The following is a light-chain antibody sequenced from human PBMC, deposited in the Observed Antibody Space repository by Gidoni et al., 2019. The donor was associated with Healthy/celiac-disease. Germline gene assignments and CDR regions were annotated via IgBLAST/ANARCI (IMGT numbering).Light chain of an antibody. J-gene: IGKJ2*01. CDR2: GAS. CDR3: QQYGSSPYT. V-gene: IGKV3-20*01. Sequence: EIVFTQSPGTLSLSPGERATLSCRASQSVSSSYLAWYQQKPGQAPRLLIYGASSRATGIPDRFSGSGSGKDFTLTSSRLEHEDFAVYYCQQYGSSPYTFGQGTKLEIK. CDR1: QSVSSSY.